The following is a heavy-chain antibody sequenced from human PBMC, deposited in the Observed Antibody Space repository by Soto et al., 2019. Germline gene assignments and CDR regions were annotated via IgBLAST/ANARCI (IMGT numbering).Heavy chain of an antibody. J-gene: IGHJ3*02. CDR3: ARDCSSGYLEGCGAFDI. CDR2: ISYDGSNK. V-gene: IGHV3-30-3*01. CDR1: GFTFSSYA. D-gene: IGHD3-22*01. Sequence: QPGGSLRLSCAASGFTFSSYAMHWVRQAPGKGLEWVAVISYDGSNKYYADSVKGRFTISRDNSKNTLYLQMNSLRAEDTAVYYCARDCSSGYLEGCGAFDIWGQGTMVTVSS.